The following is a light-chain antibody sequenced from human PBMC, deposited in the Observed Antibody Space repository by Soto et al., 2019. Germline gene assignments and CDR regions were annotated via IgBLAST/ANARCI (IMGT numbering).Light chain of an antibody. CDR3: SSYTGSSTLVV. CDR1: SSDIGSYNS. CDR2: DVS. J-gene: IGLJ2*01. V-gene: IGLV2-14*01. Sequence: QSALTQPASVSGSPGQSITISCTGTSSDIGSYNSVSWYQQHPGKAPKLIIHDVSNRPSGVSYRFSGSKSGNTASLTISGLQTEDEADYYGSSYTGSSTLVVFGGGTKVTVL.